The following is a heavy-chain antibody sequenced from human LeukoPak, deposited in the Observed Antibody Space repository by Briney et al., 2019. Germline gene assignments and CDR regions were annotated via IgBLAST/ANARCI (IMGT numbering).Heavy chain of an antibody. CDR1: GGSIRNYY. J-gene: IGHJ6*02. CDR3: ARDLGYSSSWVLPYCYGMDV. V-gene: IGHV4-59*01. Sequence: SETLSLTCTVSGGSIRNYYWSWIRQPPGKGLEWIGYIYYSGNTNYNPSLKSRVTISVDTSKNQFSLKLSSVTAADTAVYYCARDLGYSSSWVLPYCYGMDVWGQGTTVTVSS. D-gene: IGHD6-13*01. CDR2: IYYSGNT.